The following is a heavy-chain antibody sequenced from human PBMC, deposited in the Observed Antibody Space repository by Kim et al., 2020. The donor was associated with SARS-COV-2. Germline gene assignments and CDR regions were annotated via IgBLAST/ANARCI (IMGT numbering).Heavy chain of an antibody. CDR1: GFPFSSYS. CDR2: IGGSGLSM. V-gene: IGHV3-48*01. D-gene: IGHD3-9*01. CDR3: AREPPSFEYGMDV. Sequence: GGSLRLSCVASGFPFSSYSMNWVRQAPGKGLEWVAYIGGSGLSMFYADSVKGRFTISRDNANNSLFLQMNSLRAEDTAVYFCAREPPSFEYGMDVWGQGTTVTVSS. J-gene: IGHJ6*02.